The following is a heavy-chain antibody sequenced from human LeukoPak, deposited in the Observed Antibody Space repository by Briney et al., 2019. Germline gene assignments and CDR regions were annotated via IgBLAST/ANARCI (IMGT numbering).Heavy chain of an antibody. Sequence: ASVKVSCKISGYTLTDVSMHWVRQAPGKGLEWMGGFDPEGGETVYAQKFQGRVTMTEDPSADTAYMELRSLSSEDTAVYYCGIGRKFDWLLCHHWGQGTLVTFSS. CDR2: FDPEGGET. D-gene: IGHD3-9*01. J-gene: IGHJ5*02. CDR3: GIGRKFDWLLCHH. V-gene: IGHV1-24*01. CDR1: GYTLTDVS.